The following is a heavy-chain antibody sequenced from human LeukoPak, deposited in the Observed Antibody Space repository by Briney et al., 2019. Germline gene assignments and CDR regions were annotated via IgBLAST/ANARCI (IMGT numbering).Heavy chain of an antibody. CDR3: ARGYYDILTGSNPYYFDY. D-gene: IGHD3-9*01. CDR1: GYTFTSYY. V-gene: IGHV1-46*01. CDR2: INPSVGST. J-gene: IGHJ4*02. Sequence: ASVKVSCKASGYTFTSYYMDWVRQAPEQGLEWMGIINPSVGSTSYAQKFQGRVTMTRDTSISTAYMELSRLRSDDTAVYYCARGYYDILTGSNPYYFDYWGQGTLVTVSS.